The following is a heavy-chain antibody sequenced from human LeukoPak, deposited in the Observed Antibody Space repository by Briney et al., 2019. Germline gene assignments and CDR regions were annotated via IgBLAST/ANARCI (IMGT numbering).Heavy chain of an antibody. D-gene: IGHD1-7*01. J-gene: IGHJ3*02. CDR2: IYYSGSI. V-gene: IGHV4-59*01. CDR3: ARVPGNWNSNDAFDI. Sequence: SETLSLTCTVSGGSISSYYWSWIRQPPGKGLEWIGYIYYSGSINYNPSLKSRVTISVDTSKNQFSLKLSSVTAADTAVYYCARVPGNWNSNDAFDIWGQGTMVTVSS. CDR1: GGSISSYY.